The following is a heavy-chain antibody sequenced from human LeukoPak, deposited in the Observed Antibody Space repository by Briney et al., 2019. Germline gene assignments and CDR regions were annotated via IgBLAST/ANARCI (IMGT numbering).Heavy chain of an antibody. CDR3: ATVEAVAPY. Sequence: GASVKVSCKASGYTFTSYDINWVRQATGQGLEWMGGFDPEDGETIYAQKFQGRVTMTEDTSTDTAYMELSSLRSEDTAVYYCATVEAVAPYWGQGTLVTVSS. V-gene: IGHV1-24*01. CDR1: GYTFTSYD. J-gene: IGHJ4*02. D-gene: IGHD2-2*01. CDR2: FDPEDGET.